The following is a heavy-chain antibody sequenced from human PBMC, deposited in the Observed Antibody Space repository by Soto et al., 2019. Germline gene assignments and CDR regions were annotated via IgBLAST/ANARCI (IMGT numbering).Heavy chain of an antibody. D-gene: IGHD3-10*01. CDR1: GYTFTSYG. CDR3: ARDQPELLWFGELSIHYYGMDV. CDR2: ISAYNGNT. V-gene: IGHV1-18*01. J-gene: IGHJ6*02. Sequence: ASVKVSCKASGYTFTSYGISWVRQAPGQGLEWMGWISAYNGNTNYAQKLQGRVTMTTDTSTSTAYMELRSLRSDDTAVYYCARDQPELLWFGELSIHYYGMDVWGQGTTVTVSS.